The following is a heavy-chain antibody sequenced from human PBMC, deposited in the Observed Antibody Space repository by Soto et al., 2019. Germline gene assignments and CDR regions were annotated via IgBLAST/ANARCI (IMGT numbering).Heavy chain of an antibody. V-gene: IGHV3-23*01. CDR3: AKDQDYYDSSGYYLGAFDI. D-gene: IGHD3-22*01. J-gene: IGHJ3*02. CDR2: ISGSGGST. CDR1: GFTFSSYA. Sequence: GGSLRLSCAASGFTFSSYAMSWVRQAPGKGLEWVSAISGSGGSTYYAESVKGRFTISRDNSKNMLYLQMNSLIAEDTAVYYCAKDQDYYDSSGYYLGAFDIWGQGTMVTVSS.